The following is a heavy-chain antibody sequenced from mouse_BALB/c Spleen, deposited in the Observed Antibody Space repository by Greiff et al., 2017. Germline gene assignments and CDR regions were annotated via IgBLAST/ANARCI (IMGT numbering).Heavy chain of an antibody. CDR3: ERGRSTDFDY. D-gene: IGHD2-1*01. CDR1: GYSFTGYN. J-gene: IGHJ2*01. V-gene: IGHV1-39*01. CDR2: IDPNYGGT. Sequence: EVQLVESGAELVKPGASVKISCTASGYSFTGYNMTWVKQSHGQSLEWIGNIDPNYGGTNYNQKFKGKATLTVDKSSSTAYMQISSLTSEDSAVYFCERGRSTDFDYWGQGTTLTVSS.